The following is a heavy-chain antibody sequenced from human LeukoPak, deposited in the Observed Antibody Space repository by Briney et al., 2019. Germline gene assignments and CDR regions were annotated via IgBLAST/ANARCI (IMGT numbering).Heavy chain of an antibody. V-gene: IGHV3-30-3*01. Sequence: GGSLRLSCAGSGFTFASYAVHWVRQAPGKRLEWVAFISSDGTTEHYRDSVKGRFTISRDYAKNSLYLQMNSLRAEDTAVYYCARAMTSWGQGTLVTVSS. CDR2: ISSDGTTE. J-gene: IGHJ4*02. CDR1: GFTFASYA. CDR3: ARAMTS. D-gene: IGHD4-11*01.